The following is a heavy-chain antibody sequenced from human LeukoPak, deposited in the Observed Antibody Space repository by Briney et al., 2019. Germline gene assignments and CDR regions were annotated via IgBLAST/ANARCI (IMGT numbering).Heavy chain of an antibody. CDR3: AKDLRNIRTLVDLQMI. Sequence: GGYLRLSCIASRFTFSNYGMRWVRQAPGKGLEGGSIISGSGAGKLHADSVRVPITGYRDNSKNTVYLQMSSLRAEDTAVYYCAKDLRNIRTLVDLQMILGQGTLVIVSS. CDR2: ISGSGAGK. J-gene: IGHJ3*02. CDR1: RFTFSNYG. V-gene: IGHV3-23*01. D-gene: IGHD2-8*02.